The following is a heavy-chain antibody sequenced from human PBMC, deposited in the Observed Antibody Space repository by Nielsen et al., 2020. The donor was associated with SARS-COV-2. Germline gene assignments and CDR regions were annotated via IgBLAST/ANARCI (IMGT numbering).Heavy chain of an antibody. Sequence: SETLSLTCAVYGGSFSGYYWSWIRQPPGKGLEWIGEINHSGSTNYNPSLKSRVTISVDTSKNQFSLKLSSVTAADTAVYYCARDPPVTTFDYWGQGTPVTVSS. CDR1: GGSFSGYY. CDR3: ARDPPVTTFDY. CDR2: INHSGST. V-gene: IGHV4-34*01. D-gene: IGHD4-17*01. J-gene: IGHJ4*02.